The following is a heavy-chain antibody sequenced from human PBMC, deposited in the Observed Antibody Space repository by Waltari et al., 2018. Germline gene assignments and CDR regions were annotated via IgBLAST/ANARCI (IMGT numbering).Heavy chain of an antibody. D-gene: IGHD3-3*01. CDR3: AVHRGITIFGVALP. CDR2: ISSSSSYI. CDR1: GFTFSSYS. Sequence: EVQLVESGGGLVKPGGSLRLSCAASGFTFSSYSMNWVRQAPGKGLEWVSSISSSSSYIYYADSVKGRFTISRDNAKNSLYLQMNSLRAEDTAVYYCAVHRGITIFGVALPWGQGTLVTVSS. V-gene: IGHV3-21*01. J-gene: IGHJ5*02.